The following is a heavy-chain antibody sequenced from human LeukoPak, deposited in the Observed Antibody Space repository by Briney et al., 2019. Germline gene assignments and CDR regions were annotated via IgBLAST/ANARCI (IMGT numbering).Heavy chain of an antibody. D-gene: IGHD5-12*01. J-gene: IGHJ4*01. Sequence: GGSLRLSCAASGFNFIDYSMNWVRQAPGKRLEWISYIGISSGNTKYADSVKGRFTISRDKARNSLYLQMNSLRVEGTAVYYCARDHRYAFDNWGHGTLVTVSS. V-gene: IGHV3-48*01. CDR1: GFNFIDYS. CDR3: ARDHRYAFDN. CDR2: IGISSGNT.